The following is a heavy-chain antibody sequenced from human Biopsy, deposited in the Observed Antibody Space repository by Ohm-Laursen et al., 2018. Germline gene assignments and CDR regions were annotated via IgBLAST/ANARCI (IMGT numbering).Heavy chain of an antibody. J-gene: IGHJ3*02. Sequence: SETLSLTCAVSGDSISNDYWSWIRQSAGQGLEWIGRIHTSGSTNHNLSLKSRVTMSVDTSKNQFSLKLRSVIAADTAVYYCARGTGKYYVYGAFDIWGQGTMVTVSS. CDR2: IHTSGST. V-gene: IGHV4-4*07. CDR1: GDSISNDY. D-gene: IGHD3/OR15-3a*01. CDR3: ARGTGKYYVYGAFDI.